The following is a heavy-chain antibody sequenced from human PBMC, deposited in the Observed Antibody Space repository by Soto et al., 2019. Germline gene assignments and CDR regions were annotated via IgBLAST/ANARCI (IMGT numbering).Heavy chain of an antibody. D-gene: IGHD2-2*01. CDR1: GGSTSSGGYY. J-gene: IGHJ6*03. CDR3: ARVGIVVVPAAMPYYYYYYMDV. CDR2: IDYSGSI. V-gene: IGHV4-39*01. Sequence: SETLSLTCTVSGGSTSSGGYYWSWIRQHPGKGLERIGNIDYSGSIYYNPSLKSRVTISVDTSKNQFSLMLSSVTAADTAVYYCARVGIVVVPAAMPYYYYYYMDVWGKGTTVTVS.